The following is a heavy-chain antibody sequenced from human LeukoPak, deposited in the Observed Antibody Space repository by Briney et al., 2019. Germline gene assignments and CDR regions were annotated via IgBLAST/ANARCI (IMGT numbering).Heavy chain of an antibody. CDR1: GYTFTSYG. CDR2: ISAYNGNT. Sequence: GASVKVSCKASGYTFTSYGISWVRQAPGQGLEWMGWISAYNGNTNYAQKLQGRVTMTTDTSTSTAYMELRSLRSDDTAAYYCAREGDYDILTGYRYYYYYGMDVWGQGTTVTVSS. V-gene: IGHV1-18*01. D-gene: IGHD3-9*01. CDR3: AREGDYDILTGYRYYYYYGMDV. J-gene: IGHJ6*02.